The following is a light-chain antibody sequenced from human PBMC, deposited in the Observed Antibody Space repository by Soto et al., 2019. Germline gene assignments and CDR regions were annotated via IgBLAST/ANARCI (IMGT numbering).Light chain of an antibody. CDR1: SSNIGSNT. Sequence: QSVLTQPPSASGTPGQRVTISCSGSSSNIGSNTVNWYQQLPGTAPKLLIYSNNQRPSGVPDRFSGSKSGTSASLAISGLHSEDEADYYCAAWDDSLNDEVFGGGTKVTDL. V-gene: IGLV1-44*01. CDR2: SNN. CDR3: AAWDDSLNDEV. J-gene: IGLJ2*01.